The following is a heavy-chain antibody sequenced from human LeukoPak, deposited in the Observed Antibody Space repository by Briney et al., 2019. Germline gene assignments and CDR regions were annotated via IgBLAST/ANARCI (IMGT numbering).Heavy chain of an antibody. D-gene: IGHD3-10*01. J-gene: IGHJ5*02. CDR3: ARSSGHETRDWFDP. CDR2: ISGDNGNK. Sequence: ASVTVSFTASGYMFTSYGISWVRQAPGQGDERVGLISGDNGNKNYVQKLPARVTMTTDTSTSTAYMELRSLRSDDTAVYYCARSSGHETRDWFDPWGQGTLVTVSS. V-gene: IGHV1-18*01. CDR1: GYMFTSYG.